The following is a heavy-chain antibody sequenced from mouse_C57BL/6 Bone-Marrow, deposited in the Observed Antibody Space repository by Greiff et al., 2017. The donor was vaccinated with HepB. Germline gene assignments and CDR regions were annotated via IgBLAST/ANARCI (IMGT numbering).Heavy chain of an antibody. CDR1: GYSFTGYF. D-gene: IGHD2-2*01. V-gene: IGHV1-20*01. J-gene: IGHJ4*01. Sequence: EVQLVESGPELVKPGDSVKISCKASGYSFTGYFMNWVMQSHGKSLEWIGRINPYNGDTFYNQKFKGKATLTVDKSSSTAHMELRSLTSEDSAVYYCARYRDYGYDSAMDYWGQGTSVTVSS. CDR2: INPYNGDT. CDR3: ARYRDYGYDSAMDY.